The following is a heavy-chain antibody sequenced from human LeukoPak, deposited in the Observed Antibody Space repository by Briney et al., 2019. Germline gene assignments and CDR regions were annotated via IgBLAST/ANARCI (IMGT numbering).Heavy chain of an antibody. Sequence: SETLSLTCTVSGGSISSYYWSWIRQPPGKGLEWIGYIYYSGNTNYNPSLKSRVTISVDTSKNQFSLRLSSVTAADTAVYYCATQPRGLFNWFDPWGQGTLVTVSS. D-gene: IGHD1-14*01. CDR2: IYYSGNT. V-gene: IGHV4-59*01. CDR3: ATQPRGLFNWFDP. CDR1: GGSISSYY. J-gene: IGHJ5*02.